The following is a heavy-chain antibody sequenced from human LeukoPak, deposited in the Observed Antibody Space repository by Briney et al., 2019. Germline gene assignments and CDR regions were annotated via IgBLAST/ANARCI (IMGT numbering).Heavy chain of an antibody. V-gene: IGHV3-13*01. CDR2: IGTAGDT. Sequence: PGGSLRLSCAASGFTFSNYDMRWVRQASGKGLEWVSGIGTAGDTYYPGSVKGRFSISRENAKNSLYLRMNGLRAGDTAVYYCVRALACSSTSCYEPTYFDSWGQGTLVTVSS. CDR1: GFTFSNYD. D-gene: IGHD2-2*01. CDR3: VRALACSSTSCYEPTYFDS. J-gene: IGHJ4*02.